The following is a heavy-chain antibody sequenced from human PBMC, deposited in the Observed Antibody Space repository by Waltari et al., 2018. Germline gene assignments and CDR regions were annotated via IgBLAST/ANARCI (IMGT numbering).Heavy chain of an antibody. J-gene: IGHJ6*02. CDR3: ARDPGRGFRYGSGSYYYYYGMDV. CDR2: IYYSGST. V-gene: IGHV4-59*01. CDR1: GGSISSYY. D-gene: IGHD3-10*01. Sequence: QVQLQESGPGLVKPSETLSLTCTVSGGSISSYYWSWIRQPPGKGLEWIGYIYYSGSTNYNPSLKSRVTTSVDTSKNQFSLKLSSVTAADTAVYYCARDPGRGFRYGSGSYYYYYGMDVWGQGTTVTVSS.